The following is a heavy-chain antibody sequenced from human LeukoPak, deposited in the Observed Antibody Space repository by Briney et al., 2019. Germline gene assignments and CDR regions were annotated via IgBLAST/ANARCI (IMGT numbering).Heavy chain of an antibody. J-gene: IGHJ2*01. V-gene: IGHV3-66*01. Sequence: GGSLRLSCAASGFTVSSHYMSWIRQAPGKGPEWVAVIYTGGATVYADSVKGRFIISRDNSMNTLFLQMNNLRVEDTAIYYCARELGRPYWYFDLWGRGTLVPVSS. CDR3: ARELGRPYWYFDL. CDR2: IYTGGAT. D-gene: IGHD7-27*01. CDR1: GFTVSSHY.